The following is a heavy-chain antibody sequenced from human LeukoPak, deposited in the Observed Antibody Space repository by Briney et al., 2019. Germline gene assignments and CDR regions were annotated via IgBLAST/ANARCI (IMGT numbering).Heavy chain of an antibody. D-gene: IGHD6-6*01. CDR3: ARDLSIVGLMDV. CDR2: ISSSSSYI. CDR1: GFSVSSNY. V-gene: IGHV3-21*01. J-gene: IGHJ6*03. Sequence: PGGSLRLSCAASGFSVSSNYMSWVRQTPGKGLEWVSSISSSSSYIYYADSVKGRFTISRDNAKNSLYLQMNSLRAEDTAVYYCARDLSIVGLMDVWGKGTTVTVSS.